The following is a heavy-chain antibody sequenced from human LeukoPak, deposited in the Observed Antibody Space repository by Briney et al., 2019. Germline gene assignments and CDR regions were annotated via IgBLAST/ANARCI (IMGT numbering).Heavy chain of an antibody. CDR3: ARDLAYPMAGRVY. CDR1: GGSISSGDYY. V-gene: IGHV4-30-4*08. D-gene: IGHD6-19*01. J-gene: IGHJ4*02. CDR2: IYCSGST. Sequence: SETLSLTCTVSGGSISSGDYYWSWIRQPPGKGLEWIGFIYCSGSTYYNPSLKSRVTISVDTSKNQFSLKLSSVTAADTAVYYCARDLAYPMAGRVYWGQGTLVTVSS.